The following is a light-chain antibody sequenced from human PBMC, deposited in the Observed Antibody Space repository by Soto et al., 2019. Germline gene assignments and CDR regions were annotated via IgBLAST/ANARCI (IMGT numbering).Light chain of an antibody. CDR1: QSIRTC. CDR3: QQSYSTMAT. CDR2: AAS. V-gene: IGKV1-39*01. Sequence: DFQMTQSPSSLSASIGDRVTITCRASQSIRTCLNWYQQKPGKAPQLLIYAASRLQSGVPSRFSGSGSGTDFTLTISSLQPEDFATYYCQQSYSTMATFGQGTKVEIK. J-gene: IGKJ1*01.